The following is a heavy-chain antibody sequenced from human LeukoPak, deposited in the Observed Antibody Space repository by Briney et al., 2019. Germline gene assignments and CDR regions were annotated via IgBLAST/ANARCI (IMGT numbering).Heavy chain of an antibody. J-gene: IGHJ2*01. Sequence: PGGSLRLSCAASELTISTNVFTWVRQAPGKGLEWVSIIGTADGITYYADSVKGRFVISRDNSKNTVYLQMHSLRAEDTAVYYCAKGEGYCSAGTCYRYFDLWGRGTLVTVSS. D-gene: IGHD2-15*01. CDR3: AKGEGYCSAGTCYRYFDL. V-gene: IGHV3-23*01. CDR2: IGTADGIT. CDR1: ELTISTNV.